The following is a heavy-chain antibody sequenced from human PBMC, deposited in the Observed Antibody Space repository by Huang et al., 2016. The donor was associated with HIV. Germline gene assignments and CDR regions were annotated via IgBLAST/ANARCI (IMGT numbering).Heavy chain of an antibody. CDR2: IYYGGSP. V-gene: IGHV4-39*01. Sequence: QLQLQESGPGLVKPSDTLSLNCTISGGSIKSRNYYWGWVRQAPGKGLEWMGDIYYGGSPYYNPSLRSRVRRSVDTSKNQVTLKVNAVIAADTAVYYCARRQGSGYYFYFDYWGRGIPVTVSA. CDR3: ARRQGSGYYFYFDY. D-gene: IGHD3-22*01. J-gene: IGHJ4*02. CDR1: GGSIKSRNYY.